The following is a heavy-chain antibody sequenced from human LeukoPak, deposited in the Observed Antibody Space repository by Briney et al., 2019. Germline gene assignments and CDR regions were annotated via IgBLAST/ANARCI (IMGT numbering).Heavy chain of an antibody. J-gene: IGHJ3*02. V-gene: IGHV1-18*01. CDR2: ISAYNGNT. Sequence: ASVKVSCKASGYTFTSYGISWVRQAPGQGLEWMGWISAYNGNTNYAQKLQGRVTMTTDTSTSTAYMELRSLRSDDTAVYYCARAPPRGSSRSFGAFDIWGQGTMVTVSS. CDR1: GYTFTSYG. CDR3: ARAPPRGSSRSFGAFDI. D-gene: IGHD6-6*01.